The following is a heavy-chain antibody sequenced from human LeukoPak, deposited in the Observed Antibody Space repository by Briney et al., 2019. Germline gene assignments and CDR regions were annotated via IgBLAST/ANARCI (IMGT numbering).Heavy chain of an antibody. V-gene: IGHV3-48*01. CDR1: GFPLSSYS. CDR2: ISSGGSAI. D-gene: IGHD2-15*01. CDR3: VRVKGSYFDY. Sequence: GGSLRLSCAASGFPLSSYSINWVRQAPGKGLGWVSYISSGGSAIYYVDSVKGRFTVSRDNAKNSLFLQMNSPRAEDTAVYYCVRVKGSYFDYWGQGALVTVSS. J-gene: IGHJ4*02.